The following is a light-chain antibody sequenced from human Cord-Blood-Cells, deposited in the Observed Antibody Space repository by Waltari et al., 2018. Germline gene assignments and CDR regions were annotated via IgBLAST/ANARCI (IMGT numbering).Light chain of an antibody. CDR2: EGS. CDR1: SSDVGCYNL. Sequence: QSALTQPASVCGSAGQSLTISCTGTSSDVGCYNLVSWYQQHPGKAPRLMIYEGSKRPSGVSNRFSGSKTGNTASLTISGLQAEDEADYYCCSYAGSSTWVFGGGTKLTVL. CDR3: CSYAGSSTWV. V-gene: IGLV2-23*01. J-gene: IGLJ3*02.